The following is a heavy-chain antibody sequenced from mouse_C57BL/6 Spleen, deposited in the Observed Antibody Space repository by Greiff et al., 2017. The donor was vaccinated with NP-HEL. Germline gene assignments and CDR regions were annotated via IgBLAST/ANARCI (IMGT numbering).Heavy chain of an antibody. D-gene: IGHD2-2*01. V-gene: IGHV1-15*01. J-gene: IGHJ4*01. CDR1: GYTFTDYE. Sequence: VKLMESGAELVRPGASVTLSCKASGYTFTDYEMHWVKQTPVHGLEWIGAIDPETGGTAYNQKFKGKAILTADKSSSTAYMELRSLTSEDSAVYYCTPIYYGYDEDYAMDYWGQGTSVTVSS. CDR2: IDPETGGT. CDR3: TPIYYGYDEDYAMDY.